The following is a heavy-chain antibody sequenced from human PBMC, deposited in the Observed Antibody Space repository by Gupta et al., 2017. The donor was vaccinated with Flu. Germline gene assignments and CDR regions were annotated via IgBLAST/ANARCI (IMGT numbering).Heavy chain of an antibody. CDR1: GGSISSYY. J-gene: IGHJ3*02. D-gene: IGHD2-15*01. CDR2: IYYSGST. V-gene: IGHV4-59*01. Sequence: QVQLQESGPGLVKPSETLSLTCTVSGGSISSYYWSWIRQPPGKGLEWIGYIYYSGSTNYNPSLKSRVTISVDTSKNQFSLKLSSVTAADTAVYYCARAGCSGGSCYGHHSPRKDAFDIWGQGTMVTVSS. CDR3: ARAGCSGGSCYGHHSPRKDAFDI.